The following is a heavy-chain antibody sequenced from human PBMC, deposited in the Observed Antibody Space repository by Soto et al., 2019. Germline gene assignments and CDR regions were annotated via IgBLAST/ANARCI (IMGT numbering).Heavy chain of an antibody. CDR1: GGSFSGYY. CDR3: ARERGYYYGMDV. CDR2: INHSGST. V-gene: IGHV4-34*01. Sequence: SETLSLTCAVYGGSFSGYYWSWIRQPPGQGLEWIGEINHSGSTNYNPSLKSRVTISVDTSKNQFSLKLSSVTAADTAVYYCARERGYYYGMDVWGQGTTVTVSS. J-gene: IGHJ6*02.